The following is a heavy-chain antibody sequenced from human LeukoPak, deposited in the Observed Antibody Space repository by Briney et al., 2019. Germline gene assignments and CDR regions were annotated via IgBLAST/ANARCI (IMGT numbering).Heavy chain of an antibody. D-gene: IGHD6-13*01. CDR1: GYTFTGYY. CDR2: INPNSGGT. CDR3: ARALPPPGQQLSPYNWFDP. V-gene: IGHV1-2*02. Sequence: ASVKVSCKASGYTFTGYYIHWVRQAPGQGLEWMGWINPNSGGTNYAQKFQGRVTMTRDTSISTGYMELSRLRSDDTAVYYCARALPPPGQQLSPYNWFDPWGQGTRVTVSS. J-gene: IGHJ5*02.